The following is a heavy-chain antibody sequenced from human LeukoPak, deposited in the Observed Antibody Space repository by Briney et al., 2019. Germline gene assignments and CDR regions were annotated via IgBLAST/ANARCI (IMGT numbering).Heavy chain of an antibody. J-gene: IGHJ3*01. D-gene: IGHD3-22*01. CDR2: ISSSGSDK. V-gene: IGHV3-21*01. CDR3: ARDLGRSGYYTIDAFDV. Sequence: GGSLRLSCAASGFIFNTYSMNWVRQAPGKGLEWVTSISSSGSDKYYADSAKGRFTISRDNAKNSLYLQMSSLRAEDTAVYYCARDLGRSGYYTIDAFDVWGLGKVVTVSS. CDR1: GFIFNTYS.